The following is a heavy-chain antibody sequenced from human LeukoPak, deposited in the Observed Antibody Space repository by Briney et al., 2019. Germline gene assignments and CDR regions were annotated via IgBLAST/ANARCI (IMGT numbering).Heavy chain of an antibody. CDR1: GGSISSGSYY. V-gene: IGHV4-61*02. CDR2: IYTSGST. Sequence: SQTLSLTCTVSGGSISSGSYYWSWIRQPAGKGLEWIGRIYTSGSTNYNPSLKSRVTISVDTSKNQFSLKLSSVTAADTAVYYCASLVARYYDILPGYSEQDYWGQGTLVTVSS. CDR3: ASLVARYYDILPGYSEQDY. J-gene: IGHJ4*02. D-gene: IGHD3-9*01.